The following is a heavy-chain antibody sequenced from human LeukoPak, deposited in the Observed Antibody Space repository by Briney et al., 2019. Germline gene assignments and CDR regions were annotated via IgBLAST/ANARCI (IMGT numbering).Heavy chain of an antibody. CDR1: GGSISSYY. CDR2: IYYSGST. V-gene: IGHV4-59*01. CDR3: TRGSIAYYYMDV. D-gene: IGHD3-22*01. Sequence: PSETLSLTCTVSGGSISSYYWSWIRQPPRKGLEWIGNIYYSGSTTYNPSLKSRVTISVDTSKNQFSLKLSSVTAADTAVYYCTRGSIAYYYMDVWGKGTTVTISS. J-gene: IGHJ6*03.